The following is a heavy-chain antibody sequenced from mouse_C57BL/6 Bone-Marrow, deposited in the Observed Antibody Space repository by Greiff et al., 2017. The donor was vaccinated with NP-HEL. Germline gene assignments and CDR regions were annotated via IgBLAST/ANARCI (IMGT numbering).Heavy chain of an antibody. J-gene: IGHJ1*03. D-gene: IGHD1-1*01. Sequence: DVMLVESGGGLVKPGGSLKLSCAASGFTFSDYGMHWVRQAPEKGLEWVAYISSGSSTIYYADTVKGRFTISRDNAKNTLFLQMTSLRSEDTAMYYCARDYGSSPHWYFDVWCTGTTVTVSS. CDR2: ISSGSSTI. CDR1: GFTFSDYG. CDR3: ARDYGSSPHWYFDV. V-gene: IGHV5-17*01.